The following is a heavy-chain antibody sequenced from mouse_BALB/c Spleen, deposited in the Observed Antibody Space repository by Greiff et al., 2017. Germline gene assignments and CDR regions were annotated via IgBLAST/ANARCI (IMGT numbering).Heavy chain of an antibody. J-gene: IGHJ3*01. CDR1: GFTFSSFG. V-gene: IGHV5-17*02. Sequence: EVLLVESGGGLVQPGGSRKLSCAASGFTFSSFGMHWVRQAPEKGLEWVAYISSGSSTIYYADTVKGRFTISRDNPKNTLSLQMTSLRSEDTAMYYGARQYGNYVSWFAYWGQGTLVTVSA. D-gene: IGHD2-10*02. CDR3: ARQYGNYVSWFAY. CDR2: ISSGSSTI.